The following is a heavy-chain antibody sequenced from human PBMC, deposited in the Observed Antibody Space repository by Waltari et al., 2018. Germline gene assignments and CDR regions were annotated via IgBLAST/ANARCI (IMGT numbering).Heavy chain of an antibody. CDR3: ARMIIAADAFNWFDP. Sequence: QEQLQESGPGLVKPSETLSLTCAVSGYSISSGYYWGWIRQPPGKGLEWIGSIYHSGSTYYNPSLKSRVTISVDTSKNQFSLKLSSVTAADTAVYYCARMIIAADAFNWFDPWGQGTLVTFSS. V-gene: IGHV4-38-2*01. CDR1: GYSISSGYY. D-gene: IGHD6-6*01. J-gene: IGHJ5*02. CDR2: IYHSGST.